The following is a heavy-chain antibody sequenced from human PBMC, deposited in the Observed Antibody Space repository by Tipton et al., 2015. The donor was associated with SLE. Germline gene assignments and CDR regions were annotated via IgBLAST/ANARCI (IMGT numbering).Heavy chain of an antibody. CDR2: ISNRGDHT. CDR1: GFTFSSYF. D-gene: IGHD7-27*01. Sequence: GSLRLSCAVSGFTFSSYFMTWVRHSPGKGLEWVSTISNRGDHTYYADSVRGRFTISRDNSKNTLYLQMNSLRAEDTAVYYCAKDYRTNSGESLFDYWGQGTLVTVSS. J-gene: IGHJ4*02. CDR3: AKDYRTNSGESLFDY. V-gene: IGHV3-23*01.